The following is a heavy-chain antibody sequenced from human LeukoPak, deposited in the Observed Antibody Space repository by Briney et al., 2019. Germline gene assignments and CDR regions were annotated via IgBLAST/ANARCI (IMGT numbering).Heavy chain of an antibody. CDR2: IYPADSDA. CDR3: ARRARDSKRYLNYFDS. CDR1: GYRFSSHW. D-gene: IGHD3-22*01. V-gene: IGHV5-51*01. Sequence: GESLKISCEGSGYRFSSHWIGWARQMPGKGLEWVGIIYPADSDARYSPSFQGQVIISADKSISTAFLQWSSLKASDTAIYYRARRARDSKRYLNYFDSWGQGALVTVSS. J-gene: IGHJ4*02.